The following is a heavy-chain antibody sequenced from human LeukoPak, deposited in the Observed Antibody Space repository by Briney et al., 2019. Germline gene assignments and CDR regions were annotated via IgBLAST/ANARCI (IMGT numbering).Heavy chain of an antibody. V-gene: IGHV3-64D*06. CDR2: ISSNGGST. CDR3: VKDGYSGYDPIPFDY. D-gene: IGHD5-12*01. J-gene: IGHJ4*02. Sequence: GGSLRLSCSASGFTFSSYAMHWVRQAPGEGLEYVSAISSNGGSTYYADSVKGRFTISRDNSKNTLYLQMSSLRAEDTAVYYYVKDGYSGYDPIPFDYWGQGTLVTVSS. CDR1: GFTFSSYA.